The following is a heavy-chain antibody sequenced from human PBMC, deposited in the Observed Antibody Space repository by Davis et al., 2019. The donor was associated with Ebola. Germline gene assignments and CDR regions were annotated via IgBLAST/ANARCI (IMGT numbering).Heavy chain of an antibody. CDR2: ISGSGGST. J-gene: IGHJ4*02. CDR1: GFTFSSYA. CDR3: ARATYYYDTTAGNY. D-gene: IGHD3-22*01. Sequence: GGSLRLSCAASGFTFSSYAMSWVRQAPGKGLEWVSDISGSGGSTYYADSVKGRFTISRDNSKNTLYLQMNSLRAEDTAVYYCARATYYYDTTAGNYWGQGTPVTVSS. V-gene: IGHV3-23*01.